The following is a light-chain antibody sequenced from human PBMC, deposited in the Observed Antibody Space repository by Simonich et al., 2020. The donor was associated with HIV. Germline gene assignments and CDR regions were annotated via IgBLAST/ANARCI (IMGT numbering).Light chain of an antibody. V-gene: IGKV3-15*01. CDR2: SAS. J-gene: IGKJ4*01. Sequence: EIVMTQSPATLSVSPGERATLSCRARQSVSSHLAWYQQKPGQAPRLLIYSASTRATGIPAKFSGSWSGTEFTLTISSMQSEDIAVYYCQQYNNRPLTFGGGTKVEIK. CDR1: QSVSSH. CDR3: QQYNNRPLT.